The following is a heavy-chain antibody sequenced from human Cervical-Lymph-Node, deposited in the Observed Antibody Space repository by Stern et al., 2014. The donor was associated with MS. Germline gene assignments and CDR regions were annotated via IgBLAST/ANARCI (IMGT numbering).Heavy chain of an antibody. Sequence: QVQLVESGAEVKKPGASVKVSCKASGYTFTSYYMHWVRQAPGQGLEWMGIINPSGGSTSYAQKFQGRVTMTRDTSTNTVYMELSSLRSEDSAVYYCAIYCGGDCRYFDYWGQGTLVTVSS. CDR1: GYTFTSYY. J-gene: IGHJ4*02. V-gene: IGHV1-46*01. CDR3: AIYCGGDCRYFDY. D-gene: IGHD2-21*02. CDR2: INPSGGST.